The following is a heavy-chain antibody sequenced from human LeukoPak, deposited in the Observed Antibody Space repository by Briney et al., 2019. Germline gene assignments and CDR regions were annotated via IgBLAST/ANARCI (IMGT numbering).Heavy chain of an antibody. CDR3: ATAPYCIGGSCRFDY. D-gene: IGHD2-15*01. CDR1: GGTFSSYT. CDR2: IIPILGIA. J-gene: IGHJ4*02. V-gene: IGHV1-69*02. Sequence: SVKVSCKASGGTFSSYTISWVRQAPGQGLEWMGRIIPILGIANYAQKFQGRVTITADKSTSTAYMELSSLRSEDTAVYYCATAPYCIGGSCRFDYWGQGTLVTVSS.